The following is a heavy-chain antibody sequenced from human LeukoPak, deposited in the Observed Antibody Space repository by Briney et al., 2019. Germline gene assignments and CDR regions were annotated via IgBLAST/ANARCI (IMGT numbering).Heavy chain of an antibody. Sequence: GGSLRLSCAASGFTFSSYNMNWVRQAPGKGLEWVSSISSSFSYIYYADSVKGRFTISRDNAKNSLYLQMNSLRAEDTAVYYCARDQGCSSTSCSAYFDSWGQGTLVTVSS. CDR3: ARDQGCSSTSCSAYFDS. J-gene: IGHJ4*02. CDR2: ISSSFSYI. CDR1: GFTFSSYN. D-gene: IGHD2-2*01. V-gene: IGHV3-21*01.